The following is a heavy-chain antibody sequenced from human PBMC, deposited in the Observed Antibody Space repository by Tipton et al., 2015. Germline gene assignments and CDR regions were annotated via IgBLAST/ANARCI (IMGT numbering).Heavy chain of an antibody. J-gene: IGHJ6*02. Sequence: LRLSCAVSAYSISSDYYWGWIRQPPGKGLEWIGSISHSGNTYYNPSLKSRVTMSRDTSRNQFSLKLSFVTAADTAVYYCARDFTPYQYYAMDVWGQGTTVTVSS. CDR3: ARDFTPYQYYAMDV. CDR2: ISHSGNT. V-gene: IGHV4-38-2*02. CDR1: AYSISSDYY.